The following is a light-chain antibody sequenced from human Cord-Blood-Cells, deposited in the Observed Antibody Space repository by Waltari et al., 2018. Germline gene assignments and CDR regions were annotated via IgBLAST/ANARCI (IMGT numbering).Light chain of an antibody. CDR3: QQYNNWPPIT. CDR1: QSVSSN. Sequence: EIVMTQSPATLSVSPGERATLSCRASQSVSSNLAWYQQKPGQAPRLLIYGASTRATGIPARFSGSGSGTEFTRTISSLQSEDVAVYDCQQYNNWPPITFGQGTRLEIK. V-gene: IGKV3-15*01. CDR2: GAS. J-gene: IGKJ5*01.